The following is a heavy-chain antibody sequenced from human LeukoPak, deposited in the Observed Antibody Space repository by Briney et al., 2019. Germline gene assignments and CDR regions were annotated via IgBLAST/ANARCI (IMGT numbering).Heavy chain of an antibody. J-gene: IGHJ5*02. Sequence: PSETLSLTCTVSGGSISGYYWSWIRQPPGKGLEWIGEINHSGSTNYNPSLKSRVTISVDTSKNQFSLKLSSVTAADTAVYYCARGVPYDYGGNGEHWFDPWGQGTLVTVSS. CDR3: ARGVPYDYGGNGEHWFDP. D-gene: IGHD4-23*01. V-gene: IGHV4-34*01. CDR2: INHSGST. CDR1: GGSISGYY.